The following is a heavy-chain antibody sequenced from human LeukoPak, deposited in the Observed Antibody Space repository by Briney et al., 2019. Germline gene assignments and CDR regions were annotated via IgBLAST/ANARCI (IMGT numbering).Heavy chain of an antibody. CDR1: GYSFTTYW. J-gene: IGHJ6*04. D-gene: IGHD3-10*01. Sequence: GESLKISCKGSGYSFTTYWIGWVRPMPGKGLEWMGIIYPGDSDSRYSPSFQGRVTISVDKSISTAYLQWSNLKASDTAMYYCARLITMVRGVIHYYYGMDVWGKGTTVTVSS. CDR3: ARLITMVRGVIHYYYGMDV. CDR2: IYPGDSDS. V-gene: IGHV5-51*01.